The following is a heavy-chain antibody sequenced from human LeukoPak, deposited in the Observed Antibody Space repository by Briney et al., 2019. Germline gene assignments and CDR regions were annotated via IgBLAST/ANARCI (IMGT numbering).Heavy chain of an antibody. Sequence: SETLFLTCTVSGGSICSSSYYWGWIRQSPGKGLEWIGYSGNTYYNPSLKSRITISVDTSKNQFSLRLSSVTAADTAMYYCARHSYTKYRGVNWYYMDVWGKGTTVTVSS. CDR1: GGSICSSSYY. CDR3: ARHSYTKYRGVNWYYMDV. CDR2: SGNT. J-gene: IGHJ6*03. D-gene: IGHD4-23*01. V-gene: IGHV4-39*01.